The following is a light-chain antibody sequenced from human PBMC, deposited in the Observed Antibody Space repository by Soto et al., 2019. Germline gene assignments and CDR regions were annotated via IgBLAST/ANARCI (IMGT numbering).Light chain of an antibody. Sequence: IQMSQSPSSLSASVGDRVTITCRASRAIVTYLNWYPQKPEKAPKLLIYAASTLQSGVPSRFSGSGSGTDFTLTINSLQPEDFATYYCQQSYSAPITFGQGTRLE. CDR3: QQSYSAPIT. V-gene: IGKV1-39*01. J-gene: IGKJ5*01. CDR1: RAIVTY. CDR2: AAS.